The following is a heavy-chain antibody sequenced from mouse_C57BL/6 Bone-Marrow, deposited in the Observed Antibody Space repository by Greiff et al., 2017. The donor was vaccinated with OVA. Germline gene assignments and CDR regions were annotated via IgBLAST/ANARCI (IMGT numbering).Heavy chain of an antibody. V-gene: IGHV14-1*01. J-gene: IGHJ3*01. CDR2: IDPEDGDT. CDR1: GFNIKDYY. D-gene: IGHD2-2*01. Sequence: VQLQQSGAELVRPGASVKLSCTASGFNIKDYYMHWVKQRPEQGLEWIGRIDPEDGDTEYAPKFQGKATMTADTSSNTDYLQLRSLTSEDTAVYSCTTGRLRLGRGRAYWGQGTLVTVSA. CDR3: TTGRLRLGRGRAY.